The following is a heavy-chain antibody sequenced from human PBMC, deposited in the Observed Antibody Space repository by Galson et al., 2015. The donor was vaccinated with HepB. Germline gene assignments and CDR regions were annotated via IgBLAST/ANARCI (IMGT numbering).Heavy chain of an antibody. CDR2: IWHDGSHK. J-gene: IGHJ4*02. CDR3: ARDQYSGSSGDHTFDY. V-gene: IGHV3-30*02. D-gene: IGHD6-6*01. CDR1: GFTFSNYG. Sequence: SLRLSCAASGFTFSNYGMHWVRQAPGKGLEWVAFIWHDGSHKYYADSVKGRFTISRDNSKNTLYLQMNSLRAEDTAVYYCARDQYSGSSGDHTFDYWGQGTLFPVSS.